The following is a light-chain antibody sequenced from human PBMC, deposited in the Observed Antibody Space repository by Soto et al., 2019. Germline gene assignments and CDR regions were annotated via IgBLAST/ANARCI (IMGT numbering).Light chain of an antibody. CDR3: ISFAGNHNLV. J-gene: IGLJ2*01. V-gene: IGLV2-8*01. CDR2: AVS. Sequence: QSALTQPPSASGSPGQSVTISCTGTSSDVGGYNYVSWYQHHPGKAPKLMISAVSKRPSGVPDRFSGSKSGNTASLTVSGLQAEDEADYYCISFAGNHNLVFGGGTTLTVL. CDR1: SSDVGGYNY.